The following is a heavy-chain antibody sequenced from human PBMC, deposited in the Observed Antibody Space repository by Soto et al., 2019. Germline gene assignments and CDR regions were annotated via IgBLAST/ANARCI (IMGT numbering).Heavy chain of an antibody. V-gene: IGHV1-3*05. Sequence: QVQLVQSGAEEKKPGASVKVSCKASGYTFTSYAMHWVRHAPGQRLEWMGWINAGNGNTKYSQNFQGRVTITRDTSASTAYMELSSLRSEDTAVDYCARAPPYPLAFDIWGQGTMGTVSS. CDR2: INAGNGNT. CDR3: ARAPPYPLAFDI. CDR1: GYTFTSYA. J-gene: IGHJ3*02.